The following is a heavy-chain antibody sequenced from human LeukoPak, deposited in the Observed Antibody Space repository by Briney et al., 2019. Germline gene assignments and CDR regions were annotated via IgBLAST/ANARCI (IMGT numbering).Heavy chain of an antibody. D-gene: IGHD2/OR15-2a*01. J-gene: IGHJ4*02. V-gene: IGHV4-39*01. Sequence: SETLSLTCTVSGGSRTSSSYYWGWIRQPPGKGLEWIGSINYSGSTYYNPSLRSRVSISVETPKNQFSLKLRSVTAADTAVYYCVCFEYFLFYFDYWGQGTLVTVSS. CDR3: VCFEYFLFYFDY. CDR2: INYSGST. CDR1: GGSRTSSSYY.